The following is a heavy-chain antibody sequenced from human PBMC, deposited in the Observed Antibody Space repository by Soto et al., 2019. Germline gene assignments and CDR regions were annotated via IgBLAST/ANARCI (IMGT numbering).Heavy chain of an antibody. CDR2: IWYDGSNK. Sequence: PGGSLRLSCAASGFTFSSYGMHWVRQAPGKGLEWVAVIWYDGSNKYYADSVKGRFTISRDNSKNTLYLQMNSLRAEDTAVYYCARDRYVRDSIYYYYYGMDVWGQGTTVTVSS. J-gene: IGHJ6*02. CDR1: GFTFSSYG. CDR3: ARDRYVRDSIYYYYYGMDV. D-gene: IGHD1-1*01. V-gene: IGHV3-33*01.